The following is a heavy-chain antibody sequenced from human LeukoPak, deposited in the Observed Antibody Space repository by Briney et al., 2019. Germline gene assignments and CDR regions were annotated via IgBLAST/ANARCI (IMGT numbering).Heavy chain of an antibody. J-gene: IGHJ4*02. CDR1: GFTFSSYG. D-gene: IGHD2-15*01. V-gene: IGHV3-30*18. CDR3: AKGYFGYCSGGSGLAPGDY. CDR2: ISYDGSNK. Sequence: GGSLRLSCAASGFTFSSYGMHWVRQAPGKGLEWVAVISYDGSNKYYADSVKGRFTISRDNSKNTLYLQMNSLRAEDTAVYYCAKGYFGYCSGGSGLAPGDYWGQGTLVTVSS.